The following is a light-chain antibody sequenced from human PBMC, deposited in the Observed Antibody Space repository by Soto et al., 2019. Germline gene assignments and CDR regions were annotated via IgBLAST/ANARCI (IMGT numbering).Light chain of an antibody. Sequence: DIQMTQSPSSLSASVGDRVTITCRASQGIRHDLGWYQQKPGKAPKRLIYTASSLQSGVTLRFSGSGSGTKFTLTISSLQSEDFATYYCLQNNSYPVTFGQGTKVEIK. J-gene: IGKJ1*01. V-gene: IGKV1-17*01. CDR1: QGIRHD. CDR3: LQNNSYPVT. CDR2: TAS.